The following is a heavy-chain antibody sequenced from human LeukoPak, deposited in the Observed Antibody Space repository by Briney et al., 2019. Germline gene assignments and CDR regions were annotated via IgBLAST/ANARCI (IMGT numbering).Heavy chain of an antibody. J-gene: IGHJ3*02. CDR3: AKRTLRLDAFDI. CDR1: GFTFTTYA. Sequence: GGSLRLSCVASGFTFTTYAMSWVRHAPGKGLEWVSTLSSTGVATYYADFVKGRFTISRDTSKNTLYLQMNSLRAEDTAIYYCAKRTLRLDAFDIWGQGTQVTVSS. V-gene: IGHV3-23*01. CDR2: LSSTGVAT. D-gene: IGHD3-16*01.